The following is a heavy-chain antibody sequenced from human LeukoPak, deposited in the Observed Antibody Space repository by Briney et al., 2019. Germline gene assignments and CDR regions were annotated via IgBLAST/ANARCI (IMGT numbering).Heavy chain of an antibody. V-gene: IGHV3-30*02. CDR3: AKDRNSLGVVRGVTLFDY. D-gene: IGHD3-10*01. CDR1: GFTFSSYG. J-gene: IGHJ4*02. CDR2: IRYDGSNK. Sequence: PGGSLRLSCAAPGFTFSSYGMHWVRQAPGKGLEWVAFIRYDGSNKYYADSVKGRFTISRDNSKNTLYLRMNSLRAEDTAVYYCAKDRNSLGVVRGVTLFDYWGQGTLVTVSS.